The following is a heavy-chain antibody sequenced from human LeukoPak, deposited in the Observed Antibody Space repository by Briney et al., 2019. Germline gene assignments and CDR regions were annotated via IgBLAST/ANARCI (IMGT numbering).Heavy chain of an antibody. CDR1: GGSFSGYY. V-gene: IGHV4-34*01. Sequence: SETLSLTCAVYGGSFSGYYWSWIRQPPGKGLGWIGEINHSGSTNYNPSLKSRVTISVDTSKNQFSLKLSSVTAADTAVYYCARGAPKYYYDSSGYQPHFDYWGQGTLVTVSS. CDR2: INHSGST. CDR3: ARGAPKYYYDSSGYQPHFDY. J-gene: IGHJ4*02. D-gene: IGHD3-22*01.